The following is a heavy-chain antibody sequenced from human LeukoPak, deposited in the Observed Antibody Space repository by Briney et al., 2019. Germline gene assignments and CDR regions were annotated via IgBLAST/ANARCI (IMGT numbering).Heavy chain of an antibody. D-gene: IGHD2-2*01. V-gene: IGHV3-53*01. CDR1: GFTVSTNY. J-gene: IGHJ4*02. Sequence: AGGSLRLSCAASGFTVSTNYMTWVRQAPGKGLEWVSLIYSAGTTYYADSVTGRFTISRDYSKNTLYLQMNSLRVEDMAVYCCARGLASTLLDYWGQGTLVTVSS. CDR2: IYSAGTT. CDR3: ARGLASTLLDY.